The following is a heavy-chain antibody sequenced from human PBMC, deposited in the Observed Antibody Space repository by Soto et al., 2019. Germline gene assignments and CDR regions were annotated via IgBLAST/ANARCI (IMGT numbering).Heavy chain of an antibody. D-gene: IGHD5-12*01. J-gene: IGHJ6*02. V-gene: IGHV3-9*01. CDR2: ISSDGDTI. CDR3: TKGGYDLIYYFGMDV. CDR1: GFTFHEYA. Sequence: EVQLIESGGGWVQPGTSLRVSCAASGFTFHEYAMHWVRQAPGKGLAWVSGISSDGDTIAYADSVQGRFTVVRENAKNSLYLQMNSLRAEDTALYYCTKGGYDLIYYFGMDVGGQGTTVTVSS.